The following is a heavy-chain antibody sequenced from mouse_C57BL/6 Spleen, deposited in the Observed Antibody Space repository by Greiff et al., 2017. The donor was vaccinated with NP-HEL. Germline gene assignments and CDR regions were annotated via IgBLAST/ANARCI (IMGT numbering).Heavy chain of an antibody. CDR3: ATYYYGSYYFDY. Sequence: QVQLKQSGPELVKPGASVKISCKASGYAFSSSWMNWVKQRPGKGLEWIGRIYPGDGDTNYNGKFKGKATLTADKSSSTAYMQLSSLTSEDSAVYFCATYYYGSYYFDYWGQGTTLTVSS. V-gene: IGHV1-82*01. J-gene: IGHJ2*01. D-gene: IGHD1-1*01. CDR2: IYPGDGDT. CDR1: GYAFSSSW.